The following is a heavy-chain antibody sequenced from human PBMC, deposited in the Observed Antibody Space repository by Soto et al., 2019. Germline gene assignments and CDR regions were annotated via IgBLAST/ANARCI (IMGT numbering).Heavy chain of an antibody. V-gene: IGHV3-15*01. J-gene: IGHJ4*02. CDR2: IKNKVDGGTA. CDR1: GITFINAW. CDR3: TTDPGDYEDF. Sequence: GSLVLACTTSGITFINAWMSWVRQAPGKGLEWVGRIKNKVDGGTADYAAPVRGRFTISRDDSKNMLFLQMNNLEIEDTAIYYCTTDPGDYEDFWGRGTLVTVSS. D-gene: IGHD4-17*01.